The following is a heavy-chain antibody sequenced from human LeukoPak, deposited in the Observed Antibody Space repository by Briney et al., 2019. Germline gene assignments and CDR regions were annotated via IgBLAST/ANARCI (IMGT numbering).Heavy chain of an antibody. D-gene: IGHD6-6*01. CDR2: ISDSGGST. CDR3: AKRVDYSSSSGGYFDD. V-gene: IGHV3-23*01. J-gene: IGHJ4*02. CDR1: GFSFGTYG. Sequence: PGGSLRLSCAASGFSFGTYGMSWVRQAPGKGLEWVSAISDSGGSTFYADSVKGRFTISRDNSKNTLYLQMKSLRAEDTAVYYCAKRVDYSSSSGGYFDDWGQGTLVTVSS.